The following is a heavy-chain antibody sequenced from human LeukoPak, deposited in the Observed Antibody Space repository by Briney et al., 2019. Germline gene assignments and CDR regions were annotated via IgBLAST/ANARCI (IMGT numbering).Heavy chain of an antibody. CDR1: GGSISSYY. CDR3: AREGWYSSGWYPRHNWFDP. J-gene: IGHJ5*02. CDR2: IYTSGST. Sequence: SETLSLTCTVSGGSISSYYWSWIRQPAGKGLEWIGRIYTSGSTNYNPSLKGRVTLSVDTSKNQFSLKLSSVTAADTAVYYCAREGWYSSGWYPRHNWFDPWGQGTLVTVSS. V-gene: IGHV4-4*07. D-gene: IGHD6-19*01.